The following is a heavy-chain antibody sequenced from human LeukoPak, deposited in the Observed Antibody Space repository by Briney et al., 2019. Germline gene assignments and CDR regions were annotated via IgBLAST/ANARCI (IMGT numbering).Heavy chain of an antibody. Sequence: GGSLRLSCAASGFTFSSYNMNWVRQAPGKGLQWVSSISGDGRYIYYADSVKGRFTISRDNAKTSLYLQMNSLRPEDTAVYYCAAAWSNFDYWGQGILVAVSS. J-gene: IGHJ4*02. CDR3: AAAWSNFDY. CDR1: GFTFSSYN. CDR2: ISGDGRYI. V-gene: IGHV3-21*01. D-gene: IGHD6-25*01.